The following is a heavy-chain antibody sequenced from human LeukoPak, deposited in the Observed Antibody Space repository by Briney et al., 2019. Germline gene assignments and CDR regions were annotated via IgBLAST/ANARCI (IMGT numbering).Heavy chain of an antibody. J-gene: IGHJ4*02. CDR2: IKQDGSEK. CDR1: GFTFSSYW. V-gene: IGHV3-7*01. CDR3: ARVSGGDSSGIREDFDY. D-gene: IGHD3-22*01. Sequence: PGGSLRLSCAASGFTFSSYWMSWVRQAPGRGLEWVANIKQDGSEKYYVDSVKGRFTISRDNAKNSLYLQMNSLRAEDTAVYYCARVSGGDSSGIREDFDYWGQGTLVTVSS.